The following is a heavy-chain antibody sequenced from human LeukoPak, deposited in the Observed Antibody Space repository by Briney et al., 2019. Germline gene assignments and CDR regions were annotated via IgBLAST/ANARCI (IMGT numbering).Heavy chain of an antibody. CDR2: INPSGGST. Sequence: ASVKVSCKASGYTFTSYYMHWVRQAPGQGLEWMGIINPSGGSTSYAQKFQGRVTMTRDTSTSTVYMELSSLRSEDTAVYYCARGGGGHNGGYYFDYWGQGTLVTVSS. V-gene: IGHV1-46*01. CDR3: ARGGGGHNGGYYFDY. D-gene: IGHD2-8*01. CDR1: GYTFTSYY. J-gene: IGHJ4*02.